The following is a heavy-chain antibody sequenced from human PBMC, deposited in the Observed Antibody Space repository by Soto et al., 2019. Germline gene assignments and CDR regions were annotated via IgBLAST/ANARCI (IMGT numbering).Heavy chain of an antibody. CDR2: ILPIFATA. D-gene: IGHD2-2*01. CDR3: AGRCDSTTCLGHFDY. Sequence: SVKVSCKASGDTFNNYVVNWLRQAPGQGLEWLGGILPIFATANYAQKFQGRVTITADKSTSTAYMELTSLRSEDTAVYYCAGRCDSTTCLGHFDYWGQGTLVTVSS. J-gene: IGHJ4*02. V-gene: IGHV1-69*06. CDR1: GDTFNNYV.